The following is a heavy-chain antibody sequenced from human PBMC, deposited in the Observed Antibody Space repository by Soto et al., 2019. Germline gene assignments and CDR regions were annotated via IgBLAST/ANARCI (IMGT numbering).Heavy chain of an antibody. V-gene: IGHV3-30*18. CDR2: ISHDGSNK. CDR3: ANRAYYYDTSGSLDY. J-gene: IGHJ4*02. D-gene: IGHD3-22*01. CDR1: GLTFSSYG. Sequence: QVQLVESGGGVVQPGRSLRLSCAASGLTFSSYGIHWVRQAPGKGLEWVAVISHDGSNKYYADSVKGRFTISRDNSKNTLYLQMNSLRAEDTAVYYCANRAYYYDTSGSLDYWGQGTLVTVSS.